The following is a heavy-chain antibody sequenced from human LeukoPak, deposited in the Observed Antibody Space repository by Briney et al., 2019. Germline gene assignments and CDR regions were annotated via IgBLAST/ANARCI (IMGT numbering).Heavy chain of an antibody. D-gene: IGHD3-10*01. J-gene: IGHJ6*03. CDR1: GYSFTGYY. V-gene: IGHV1-2*02. CDR2: INANSGGT. CDR3: TKGSYPPKYYYMDD. Sequence: ASVKVSCKASGYSFTGYYMHWVRQAPGQGLEWRGWINANSGGTNYAQKLQGRVTMPRDTSISTVYMELTRLRSDDTAVYNCTKGSYPPKYYYMDDWGKGTTVTVSS.